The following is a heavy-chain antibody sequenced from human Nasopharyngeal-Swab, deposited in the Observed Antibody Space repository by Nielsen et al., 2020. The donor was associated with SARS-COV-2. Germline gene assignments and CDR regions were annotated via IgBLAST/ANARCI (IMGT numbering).Heavy chain of an antibody. CDR2: IYYSGST. D-gene: IGHD6-13*01. Sequence: GSLRLSCTVSGGSISSYYWSWIRQPPGKGLEWIGYIYYSGSTNYNPSLKSRVTISVDTSKNQFSLKLSSVTAADTAVYYCGAGQNYFDYWGQGTLVTVSS. V-gene: IGHV4-59*01. CDR3: GAGQNYFDY. CDR1: GGSISSYY. J-gene: IGHJ4*02.